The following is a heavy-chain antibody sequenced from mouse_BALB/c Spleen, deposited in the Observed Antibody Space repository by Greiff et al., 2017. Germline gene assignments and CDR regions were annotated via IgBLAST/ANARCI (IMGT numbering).Heavy chain of an antibody. V-gene: IGHV5-6*01. D-gene: IGHD1-1*01. J-gene: IGHJ4*01. CDR3: AGQLWHYGTGPSYAMDY. Sequence: EVMLVESGGDLVKPGGSLKLSCAASGFTFSSYGMSWVRQTPDKRLEWVATIGSGGSYTYYPDSVQGRFTISRDNAKNTLYLQMSSLKSEDTAMYYCAGQLWHYGTGPSYAMDYWGQGTSVTVSS. CDR1: GFTFSSYG. CDR2: IGSGGSYT.